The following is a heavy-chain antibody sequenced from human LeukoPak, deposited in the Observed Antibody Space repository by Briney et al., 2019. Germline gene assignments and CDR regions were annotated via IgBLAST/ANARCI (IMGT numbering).Heavy chain of an antibody. J-gene: IGHJ6*02. CDR3: ARIGMGYYYYGMDV. V-gene: IGHV4-59*01. CDR2: IYYSGST. Sequence: PSETLSLTCTVSGGSISSYYWSWIRQPPGKGLEWIGYIYYSGSTNYNPSLKSRVTISVDTSKNQFSLKLSSVTAADTAVYYCARIGMGYYYYGMDVRGQGTTVTVSS. CDR1: GGSISSYY. D-gene: IGHD1-14*01.